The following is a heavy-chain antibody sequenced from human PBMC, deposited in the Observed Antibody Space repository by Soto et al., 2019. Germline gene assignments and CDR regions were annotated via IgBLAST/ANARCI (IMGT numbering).Heavy chain of an antibody. V-gene: IGHV3-9*01. CDR1: GFTFDDYA. CDR2: ISWNSGSI. Sequence: EVQLVESGGGLVQPGRSLRLSCAASGFTFDDYAMHWVRQAPGKGLEWVSGISWNSGSIGYADSVKGRFTISRDNAKNSLYLQMNSLRVEDTALYYCAKDISGKGSYYYYFGMDVWGQGTTFTVSS. CDR3: AKDISGKGSYYYYFGMDV. D-gene: IGHD1-26*01. J-gene: IGHJ6*02.